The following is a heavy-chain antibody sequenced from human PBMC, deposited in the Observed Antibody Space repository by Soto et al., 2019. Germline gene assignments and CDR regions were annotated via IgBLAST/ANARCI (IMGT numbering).Heavy chain of an antibody. CDR3: ARGVGSSPPRY. D-gene: IGHD1-26*01. V-gene: IGHV4-38-2*01. J-gene: IGHJ4*02. CDR1: GYSISLGYY. CDR2: IYHSGNT. Sequence: SETLSLTCAVSGYSISLGYYWGWIRQPPGKGLEWIGSIYHSGNTSYNPSLKSRVSISLDTSKNHFSLELTSVTAADTAVYYCARGVGSSPPRYWGRGTLVTVSS.